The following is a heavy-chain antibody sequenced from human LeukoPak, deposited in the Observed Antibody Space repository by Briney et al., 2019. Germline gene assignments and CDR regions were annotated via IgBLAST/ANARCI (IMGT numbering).Heavy chain of an antibody. V-gene: IGHV3-23*01. D-gene: IGHD3-22*01. CDR2: ISGNGGST. CDR1: GFTFSSYA. CDR3: AKTTTGSNYYDTSGYFDY. J-gene: IGHJ4*02. Sequence: PGGSLRLSCAASGFTFSSYAIHWVRQAPGKGLEWVSAISGNGGSTYYADSVQGRFTISRDNYKNTLFLQMNSLRAEDTALYYCAKTTTGSNYYDTSGYFDYWGQGTLVTVSS.